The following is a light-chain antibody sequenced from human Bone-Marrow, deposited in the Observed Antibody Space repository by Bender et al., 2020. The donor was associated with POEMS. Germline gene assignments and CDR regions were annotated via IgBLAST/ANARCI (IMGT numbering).Light chain of an antibody. CDR1: SSDFANYDL. J-gene: IGLJ1*01. V-gene: IGLV2-14*02. Sequence: QFALTQPASVSGSPGQSISISCTATSSDFANYDLVSWYQQHPGEAPKLVIYDVTNRPSGVSDRFSGSKSGNTASLAISGLQPDDEADYYCCSYTSSGTLYIFGTGTKVTVL. CDR3: CSYTSSGTLYI. CDR2: DVT.